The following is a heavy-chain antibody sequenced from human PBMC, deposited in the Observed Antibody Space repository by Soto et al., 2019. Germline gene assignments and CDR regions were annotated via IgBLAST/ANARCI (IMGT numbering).Heavy chain of an antibody. CDR1: GGSISSGGYS. Sequence: LSLTCAVSGGSISSGGYSWSWIRQPPGKVLEWIGYIYHSGSTYYNPSLKSRVTISVDRSKNQFSLKLSSVTAADTAVYYCAREGVSSRWYNYYGMDVWGQGTTVTVSS. V-gene: IGHV4-30-2*01. CDR3: AREGVSSRWYNYYGMDV. CDR2: IYHSGST. J-gene: IGHJ6*02. D-gene: IGHD6-13*01.